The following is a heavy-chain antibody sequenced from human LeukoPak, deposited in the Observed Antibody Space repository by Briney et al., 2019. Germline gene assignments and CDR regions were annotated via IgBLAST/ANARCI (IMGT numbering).Heavy chain of an antibody. V-gene: IGHV1-8*01. CDR1: GYTFTSYD. CDR2: MNPNSGNT. CDR3: ARSAGTYYYYYYYMDV. J-gene: IGHJ6*03. Sequence: ASVKVSCKASGYTFTSYDINWVRQATGQGLEWMGWMNPNSGNTGYAQKFQGRVTMTRNTSISTAYMELSSLGTEDTAVYYCARSAGTYYYYYYYMDVWGKGTTVTVSS. D-gene: IGHD6-13*01.